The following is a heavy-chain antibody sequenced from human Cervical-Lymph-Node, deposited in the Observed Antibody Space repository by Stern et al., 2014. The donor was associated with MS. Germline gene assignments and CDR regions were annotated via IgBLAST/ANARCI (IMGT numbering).Heavy chain of an antibody. CDR2: IDWDDDK. Sequence: ESGPALVKPTQTLTLTCTFSGFSLTTSGMCVSWIRQPPGKALEGLAFIDWDDDKSYNTSLKTRLTISKDTSKNQVVLTMTNMDPVDTATYYCARFYSSSSFADAFDIWGQGTMVTVSS. D-gene: IGHD6-6*01. J-gene: IGHJ3*02. CDR1: GFSLTTSGMC. CDR3: ARFYSSSSFADAFDI. V-gene: IGHV2-70*01.